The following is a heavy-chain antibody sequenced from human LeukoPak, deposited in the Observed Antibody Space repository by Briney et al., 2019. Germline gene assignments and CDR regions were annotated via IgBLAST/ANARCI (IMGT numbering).Heavy chain of an antibody. J-gene: IGHJ4*02. Sequence: RAGGSLRLSCEASGFTFSIFPMHWVRQAPGKGLEWVALISSGSEKYYADSVKGRFTISRDNSKNMLYLQMDSLRADDTAGYYCARDLELSAVYYFDSWGQGTLVIVSS. CDR3: ARDLELSAVYYFDS. V-gene: IGHV3-30*04. D-gene: IGHD3-3*01. CDR1: GFTFSIFP. CDR2: ISSGSEK.